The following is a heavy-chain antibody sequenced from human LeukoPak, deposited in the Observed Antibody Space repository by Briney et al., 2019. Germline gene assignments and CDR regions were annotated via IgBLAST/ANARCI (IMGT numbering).Heavy chain of an antibody. D-gene: IGHD4-11*01. V-gene: IGHV3-66*01. CDR2: IHSGGST. CDR1: GFTVSSYY. Sequence: GGSLRLSCAASGFTVSSYYMTWVRQAPGKGLEWVSVIHSGGSTYYADSVKGRVAISRDNSKNTVFLQMNNVRAEDTAVYYCARSYSNHLFGMDVWGQGITVTVSS. J-gene: IGHJ6*02. CDR3: ARSYSNHLFGMDV.